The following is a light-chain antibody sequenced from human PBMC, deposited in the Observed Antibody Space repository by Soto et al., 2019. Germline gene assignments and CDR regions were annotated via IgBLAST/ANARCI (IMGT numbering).Light chain of an antibody. J-gene: IGKJ1*01. CDR1: QSINSW. CDR2: KAS. V-gene: IGKV1-5*03. Sequence: DIRMTQSRSTLSASVGDRVTISCRASQSINSWLAWYQQKPGKAPKLLIYKASSLESGVPSRFSGSGSGTEFTLTISSLQPDDFATYYCQQYNSYSRAFGQGTKVEIK. CDR3: QQYNSYSRA.